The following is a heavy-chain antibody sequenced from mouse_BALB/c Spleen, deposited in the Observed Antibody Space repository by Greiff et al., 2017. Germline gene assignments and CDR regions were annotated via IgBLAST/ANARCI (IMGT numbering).Heavy chain of an antibody. CDR2: ISSGGSYT. J-gene: IGHJ2*01. CDR1: GFTFSSYT. Sequence: EVNVVESGGGLVKPGGSLKLSCAASGFTFSSYTMSWVRQTPEKRLEWVATISSGGSYTYYPDSVKGRFTISRDNAKNTLYLQMSSLKSEDTAMYYCTREGDGNYYFDYWGQGTTLTVSS. D-gene: IGHD2-1*01. V-gene: IGHV5-6-4*01. CDR3: TREGDGNYYFDY.